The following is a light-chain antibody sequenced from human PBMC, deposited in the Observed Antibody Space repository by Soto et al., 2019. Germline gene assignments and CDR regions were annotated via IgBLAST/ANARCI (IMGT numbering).Light chain of an antibody. Sequence: DIQMTQSPSSLSASVGDRVTITCQASQDIRKHLAWYQQKPGKAPKLLISDASDLQTGDPSRFSGRGSGADYTFSISSLQPEDVGTYYCQQYDNFPQTFGQGTRVDIK. J-gene: IGKJ1*01. V-gene: IGKV1-33*01. CDR1: QDIRKH. CDR2: DAS. CDR3: QQYDNFPQT.